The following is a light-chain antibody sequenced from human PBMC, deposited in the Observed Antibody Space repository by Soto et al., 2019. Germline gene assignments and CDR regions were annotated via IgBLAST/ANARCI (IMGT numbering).Light chain of an antibody. J-gene: IGKJ3*01. V-gene: IGKV1-5*03. CDR1: QTIGSW. Sequence: DIQMTQSPSTLSASVGDSVIITCRASQTIGSWLAWYQQKPGKVPKLLIHKASSLESGLSSRFSGSGSGTEFTLTIRSLQPDDFATYYCQQYSSLSAFGPGTKVDIK. CDR2: KAS. CDR3: QQYSSLSA.